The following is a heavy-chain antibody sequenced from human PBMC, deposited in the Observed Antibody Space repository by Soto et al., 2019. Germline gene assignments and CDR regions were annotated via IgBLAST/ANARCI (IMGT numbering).Heavy chain of an antibody. J-gene: IGHJ4*02. CDR3: AKNPGYCSGGSCYLYFDY. Sequence: GGSLRLSCAASGFTFSSYAMSWVRQAPGKGLEWVSAISGSGGSTYYADPVKGRFTISRDNSKNTLYLQMNSLRAEDTAVYYCAKNPGYCSGGSCYLYFDYWGQGTLVTVSS. V-gene: IGHV3-23*01. D-gene: IGHD2-15*01. CDR2: ISGSGGST. CDR1: GFTFSSYA.